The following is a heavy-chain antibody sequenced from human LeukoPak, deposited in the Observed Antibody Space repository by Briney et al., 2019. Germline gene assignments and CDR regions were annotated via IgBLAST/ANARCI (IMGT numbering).Heavy chain of an antibody. Sequence: GGSLRLSCAASGFTFSSYGMHWVRQAPGKGLEWVAFIRYDGSNKYYADSVKGRFTISRDNSKNTLYLQMNSLRAEDTAVYYCAKTLLRFLEYQFDYWGQGTLVTVS. CDR1: GFTFSSYG. CDR3: AKTLLRFLEYQFDY. D-gene: IGHD3-3*01. J-gene: IGHJ4*02. CDR2: IRYDGSNK. V-gene: IGHV3-30*02.